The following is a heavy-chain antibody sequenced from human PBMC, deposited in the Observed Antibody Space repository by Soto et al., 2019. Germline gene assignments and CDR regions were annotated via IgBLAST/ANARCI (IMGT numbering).Heavy chain of an antibody. CDR2: INPKRGDT. J-gene: IGHJ4*02. Sequence: ASVKVSCKVSAYTFTAYQMHWVRQAPGQGLEWMGWINPKRGDTNSAQKFQGRVTVTRDMSISTAYVELSGLTSDDTAVYYCASGSTTGFLDDWGQGTLVTVSS. CDR1: AYTFTAYQ. CDR3: ASGSTTGFLDD. D-gene: IGHD1-1*01. V-gene: IGHV1-2*02.